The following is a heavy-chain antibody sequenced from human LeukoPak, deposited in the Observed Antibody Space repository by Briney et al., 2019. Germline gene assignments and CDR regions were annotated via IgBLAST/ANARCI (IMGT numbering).Heavy chain of an antibody. D-gene: IGHD6-6*01. J-gene: IGHJ5*02. Sequence: SETLSLTCTVSSGSISSYYWNWIRQPPGKGLEWIGYIHYSGSTNYNPSLKSRVTIPVETSKNQFSLKLASVTAADTAVYYCARGLGPSAMFDPWGQGTLVTVSS. CDR3: ARGLGPSAMFDP. CDR2: IHYSGST. CDR1: SGSISSYY. V-gene: IGHV4-59*01.